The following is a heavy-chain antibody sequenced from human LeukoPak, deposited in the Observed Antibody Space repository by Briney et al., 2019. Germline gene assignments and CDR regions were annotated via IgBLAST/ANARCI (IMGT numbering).Heavy chain of an antibody. CDR3: AAGTYRLGDY. Sequence: GGSLRLSCAASGLSFSTYAMSWVRQAPGKGLEWVAGISGSGVDTHYAGSVNGRFRISRDNSANTLYLQMNSLREEDTALYYCAAGTYRLGDYWGQGTQVAVSP. V-gene: IGHV3-23*01. D-gene: IGHD3-16*02. CDR1: GLSFSTYA. J-gene: IGHJ4*02. CDR2: ISGSGVDT.